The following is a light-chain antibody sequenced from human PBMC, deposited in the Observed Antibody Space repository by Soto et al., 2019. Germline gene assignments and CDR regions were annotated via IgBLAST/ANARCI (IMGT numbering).Light chain of an antibody. Sequence: DIQMTQSPSNLSGSVGDRVSITCRASQTISSWFAWYKQKPAKDPKLLIYKASTLKSGVTSRFSGSGSGTEFTLTISSLQPDDFATYYCQHYNSYSEAVGQGTKVDIK. CDR2: KAS. CDR1: QTISSW. J-gene: IGKJ1*01. CDR3: QHYNSYSEA. V-gene: IGKV1-5*03.